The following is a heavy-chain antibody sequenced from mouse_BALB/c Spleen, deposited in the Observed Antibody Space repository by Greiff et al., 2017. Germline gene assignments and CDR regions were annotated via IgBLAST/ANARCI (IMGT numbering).Heavy chain of an antibody. J-gene: IGHJ4*01. Sequence: VQLQQSGAELVRSGASVKLSCTASGFNIKDYYMHWVKQRPEQGLEWIGWIDPENGDTEYAPKFQGKATMTADTTSNTAYLQLSSLTSADTAVYDCCYCGNYVDAMDYWGQGTSVTVSA. CDR1: GFNIKDYY. CDR3: CYCGNYVDAMDY. V-gene: IGHV14-4*02. D-gene: IGHD2-1*01. CDR2: IDPENGDT.